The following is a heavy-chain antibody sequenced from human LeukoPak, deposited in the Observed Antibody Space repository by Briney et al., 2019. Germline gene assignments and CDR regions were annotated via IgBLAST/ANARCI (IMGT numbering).Heavy chain of an antibody. CDR2: TYYRSKWYN. V-gene: IGHV6-1*01. CDR1: GDSVSSNSAA. Sequence: SQTLSLTCAISGDSVSSNSAAWNWIRQSPSRGLEWLGRTYYRSKWYNDYAVSVKSRITINPDTSKNQFSLQLNSVPPQDTAVYYCARGRGDFWSGYYTSYYYYYMDVWGKGTTVTVSS. D-gene: IGHD3-3*01. J-gene: IGHJ6*03. CDR3: ARGRGDFWSGYYTSYYYYYMDV.